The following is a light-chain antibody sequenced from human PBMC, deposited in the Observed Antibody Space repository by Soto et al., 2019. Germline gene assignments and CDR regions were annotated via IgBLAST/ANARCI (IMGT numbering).Light chain of an antibody. CDR2: EVV. CDR3: SSHTSSTYWV. Sequence: QLVLTQPASVSGSPGQSVTISCTGTSSDIGAYNFVSWYQQHPGKAPKLLVYEVVRGLSDRFSGSKSGTTAFLTISGLQAEDEADYYCSSHTSSTYWVFGTGTKLTVL. J-gene: IGLJ3*02. V-gene: IGLV2-14*01. CDR1: SSDIGAYNF.